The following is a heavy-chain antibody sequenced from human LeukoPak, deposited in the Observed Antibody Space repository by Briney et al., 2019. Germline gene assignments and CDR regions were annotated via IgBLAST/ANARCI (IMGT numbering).Heavy chain of an antibody. D-gene: IGHD3-10*01. CDR3: ASLLWFGELFFDY. V-gene: IGHV4-39*07. CDR1: GGSISSSSYY. CDR2: IYYSGST. J-gene: IGHJ4*02. Sequence: SETLSLTCTVSGGSISSSSYYWGWIRQPPGKGLEWIGSIYYSGSTYYNPSLKSRVTISVDTSKNQFSLKLSSVTAADTAVYYCASLLWFGELFFDYWGQGTLVTVSS.